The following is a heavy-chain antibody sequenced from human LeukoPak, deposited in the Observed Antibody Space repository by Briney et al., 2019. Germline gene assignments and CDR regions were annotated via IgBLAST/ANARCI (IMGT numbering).Heavy chain of an antibody. J-gene: IGHJ3*02. CDR2: INGSGDAT. CDR3: AKDPNGDYVGAFDS. CDR1: GFIFSHYT. D-gene: IGHD4-17*01. Sequence: GGSLRLSCAASGFIFSHYTMTWVRQAPGKGLEWVSSINGSGDATKYADSVMGRFTISRDNSKNTVSLQMNSLRAEDTAVYYCAKDPNGDYVGAFDSWGRGTMVTVSS. V-gene: IGHV3-23*01.